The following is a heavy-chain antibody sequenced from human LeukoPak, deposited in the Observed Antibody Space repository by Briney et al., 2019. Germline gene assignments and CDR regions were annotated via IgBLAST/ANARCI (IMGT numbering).Heavy chain of an antibody. V-gene: IGHV1-18*04. Sequence: WASVKASCKAFGYTLSSYGISWLRQAPGQGLEWIGWISGYNYKTKYAQTFQGRVAMTIDTSTKTVSMELRILRSDDTAVYYCARDHEGSPFWRDAFDIWGQGTMVTVSS. J-gene: IGHJ3*02. CDR1: GYTLSSYG. CDR3: ARDHEGSPFWRDAFDI. CDR2: ISGYNYKT. D-gene: IGHD3-3*01.